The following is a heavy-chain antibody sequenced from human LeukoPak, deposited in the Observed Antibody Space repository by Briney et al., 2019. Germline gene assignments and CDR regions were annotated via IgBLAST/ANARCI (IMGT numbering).Heavy chain of an antibody. V-gene: IGHV3-23*01. CDR3: AKKMGTGNFYFDY. CDR1: EFSFGNYA. CDR2: ITSSGSGT. D-gene: IGHD3-10*01. Sequence: GGSLRLSCAASEFSFGNYAMSWVRQAPGKGLQWVSAITSSGSGTYYADSVKGRFTISRGNSKNTLYLQMNSLRAEDTAVYYCAKKMGTGNFYFDYWGQGTLVTVSS. J-gene: IGHJ4*02.